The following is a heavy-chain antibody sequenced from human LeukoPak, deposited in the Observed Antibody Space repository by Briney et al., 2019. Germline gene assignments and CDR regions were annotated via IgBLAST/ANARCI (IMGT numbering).Heavy chain of an antibody. Sequence: GGSLRLSCAASRFTFSSYWMHWVRQAPGKGLVWVSRINTDGSSTSYADSVEGRFTISRDNAKNTLYLQMNSLRAEDTAVYYCARGKRAAAGPSGLDPIYYWGHGTLVTVSS. D-gene: IGHD6-13*01. CDR2: INTDGSST. CDR1: RFTFSSYW. J-gene: IGHJ4*01. V-gene: IGHV3-74*01. CDR3: ARGKRAAAGPSGLDPIYY.